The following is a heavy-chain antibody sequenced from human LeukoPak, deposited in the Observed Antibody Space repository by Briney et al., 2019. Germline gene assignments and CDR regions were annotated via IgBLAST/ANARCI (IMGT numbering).Heavy chain of an antibody. Sequence: SVEVSCKASGGTFSSYAISWVRQAPGQGLEWMGGIIPIFGTANYAQKFQGRVTITADESTSTAYMELSSLRSEDTAVYYCARDLQWQLGYRYWGQGTLVTVSS. CDR2: IIPIFGTA. CDR3: ARDLQWQLGYRY. V-gene: IGHV1-69*13. D-gene: IGHD5-18*01. J-gene: IGHJ4*02. CDR1: GGTFSSYA.